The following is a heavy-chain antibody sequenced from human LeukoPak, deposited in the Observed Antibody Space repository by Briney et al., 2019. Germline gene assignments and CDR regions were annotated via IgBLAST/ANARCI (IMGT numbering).Heavy chain of an antibody. CDR3: ARQLNYYDSSGYYPYYFDY. Sequence: SETLSLTCTVSGGSISNSSYYWGWIRQPPGKGLEWMGRIYYSGSTYYNPSLKSRVTISVDTSKNQFSLKLSSVTAADTAVYYCARQLNYYDSSGYYPYYFDYWGQGTLVTVSS. V-gene: IGHV4-39*01. D-gene: IGHD3-22*01. J-gene: IGHJ4*02. CDR2: IYYSGST. CDR1: GGSISNSSYY.